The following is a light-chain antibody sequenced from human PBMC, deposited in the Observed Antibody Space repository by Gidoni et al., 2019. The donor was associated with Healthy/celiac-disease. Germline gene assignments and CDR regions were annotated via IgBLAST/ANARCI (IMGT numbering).Light chain of an antibody. Sequence: IQMTQSPSSLSASVGDRVTITCRASQSISSYLNWYQQKPGKAPKLLIYAASSLQSGVPSRFSGSGSGTDFTLTISSLQPEDFATYYCQQRYSTPRTFXXXTKVEIK. CDR2: AAS. CDR1: QSISSY. CDR3: QQRYSTPRT. J-gene: IGKJ1*01. V-gene: IGKV1-39*01.